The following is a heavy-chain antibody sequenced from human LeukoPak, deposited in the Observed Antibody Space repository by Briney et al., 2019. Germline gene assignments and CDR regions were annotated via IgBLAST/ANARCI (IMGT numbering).Heavy chain of an antibody. D-gene: IGHD3-10*01. J-gene: IGHJ6*02. CDR2: ISYDGSNK. CDR3: ARVYFGYYYGSGSEDV. Sequence: GGSLRLSCAASGFTFSSYAMHWVRQAPGKGLEWVVVISYDGSNKYYADSVKGRFTISRDNSKNTLYLQMNSLRAEDTAVYYCARVYFGYYYGSGSEDVWGQGTTVTVSS. V-gene: IGHV3-30-3*01. CDR1: GFTFSSYA.